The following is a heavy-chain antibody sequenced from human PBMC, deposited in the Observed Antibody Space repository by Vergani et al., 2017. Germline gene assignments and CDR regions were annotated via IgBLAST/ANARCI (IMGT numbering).Heavy chain of an antibody. CDR3: AKQIYSYGSFPSDP. D-gene: IGHD3-10*01. Sequence: EVQLVESGGGLVQPGGSLRLSCAASGFTFSSYAMHWVRQAPGKGLEYVSAISSNGGSTYYANSVKGRFTISRDNSKNTLYLQMNSLRAEDTAVYYCAKQIYSYGSFPSDPWGQGTLVTVSS. CDR2: ISSNGGST. V-gene: IGHV3-64*01. J-gene: IGHJ5*02. CDR1: GFTFSSYA.